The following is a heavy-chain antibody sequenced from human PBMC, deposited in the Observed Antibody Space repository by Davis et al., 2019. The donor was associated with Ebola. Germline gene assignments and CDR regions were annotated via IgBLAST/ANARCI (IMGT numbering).Heavy chain of an antibody. V-gene: IGHV4-39*01. D-gene: IGHD2-15*01. CDR2: IYYSGST. Sequence: MPSETLSLTCTVSGGSISSSSYYWGWLRQPPGKGLEWIGSIYYSGSTYYNPSLKSRVTISVDTSKNQFSLKLSSVTAADTAVYYCVGVDYYYYGMDVWGKGTTVTVSS. CDR1: GGSISSSSYY. J-gene: IGHJ6*04. CDR3: VGVDYYYYGMDV.